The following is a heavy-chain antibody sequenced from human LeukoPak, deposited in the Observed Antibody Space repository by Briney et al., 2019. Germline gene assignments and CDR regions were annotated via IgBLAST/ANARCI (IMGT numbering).Heavy chain of an antibody. J-gene: IGHJ4*02. CDR3: ARDWEYSSSGGLCFDY. CDR2: ISAYNGNT. CDR1: GYTFTSYG. V-gene: IGHV1-18*01. D-gene: IGHD6-13*01. Sequence: GASVKVSCKASGYTFTSYGISWVRQAPGQGLEWMGWISAYNGNTNYAQKLQGRVTMTTDTSTSTAYMELRSLRSDDTAVYYGARDWEYSSSGGLCFDYWGQGTLVTVSS.